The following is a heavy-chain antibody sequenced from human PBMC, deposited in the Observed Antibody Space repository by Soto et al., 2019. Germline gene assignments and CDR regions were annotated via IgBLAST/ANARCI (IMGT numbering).Heavy chain of an antibody. J-gene: IGHJ6*03. D-gene: IGHD6-6*01. V-gene: IGHV1-8*01. Sequence: QVQLVQSGAEVKKPEASVKVSCKASGYTFTSYDINWVRQATGQGLEWMGWMNPNSGNTGYAQKFQGRVTMTRNTSISTAYMELSSLRSEDTAVYYCARDLGSSSSLDYYYMDVWGKGTTVTVSS. CDR1: GYTFTSYD. CDR3: ARDLGSSSSLDYYYMDV. CDR2: MNPNSGNT.